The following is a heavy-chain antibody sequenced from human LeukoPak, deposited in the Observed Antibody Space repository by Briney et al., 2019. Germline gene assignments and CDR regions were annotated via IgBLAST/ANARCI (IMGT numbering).Heavy chain of an antibody. CDR2: IYYSGST. CDR3: ARGRGYDFDS. CDR1: GGSISSYY. D-gene: IGHD5-12*01. Sequence: SETLSLTCTVSGGSISSYYWSWIRQPPGKGLEWIGYIYYSGSTNYNPSLKSRVTISVDTSKNQFSLKRSSVTAADTAVYYCARGRGYDFDSWGQGTLVTVSS. J-gene: IGHJ4*02. V-gene: IGHV4-59*01.